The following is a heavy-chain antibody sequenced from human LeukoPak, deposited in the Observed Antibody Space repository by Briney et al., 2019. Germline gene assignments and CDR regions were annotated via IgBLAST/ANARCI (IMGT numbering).Heavy chain of an antibody. CDR3: AKGPSGNPVTT. CDR1: GFTFSSYA. Sequence: GGSLRLSCAASGFTFSSYAMSWVRQAPGKGLEWVSAISGSGGSTYYADSVKGRFTISRDNSKNTLYLQMNSLRAEGTAVYYCAKGPSGNPVTTWGQGTLVTVSS. V-gene: IGHV3-23*01. D-gene: IGHD4-17*01. CDR2: ISGSGGST. J-gene: IGHJ5*02.